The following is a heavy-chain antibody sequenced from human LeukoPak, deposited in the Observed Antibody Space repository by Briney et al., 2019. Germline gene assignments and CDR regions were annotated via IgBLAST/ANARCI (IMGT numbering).Heavy chain of an antibody. D-gene: IGHD3-10*01. CDR1: GYSISSSDW. J-gene: IGHJ4*02. CDR3: ARDVPYYGSGSYFDY. Sequence: SETLSLTCAVSGYSISSSDWWGWIRQPPGKGLEWIGYIYYSGTTYYNPSLKSRVTISVDMSKTQFSLKLSSVTAADTAVYYCARDVPYYGSGSYFDYWGQGTLVTVSS. V-gene: IGHV4-28*03. CDR2: IYYSGTT.